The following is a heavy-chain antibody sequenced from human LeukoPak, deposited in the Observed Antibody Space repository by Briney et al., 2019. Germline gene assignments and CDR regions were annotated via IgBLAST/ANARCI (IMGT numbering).Heavy chain of an antibody. CDR3: ARQAWKKFDY. CDR1: GGSISSYY. J-gene: IGHJ4*01. V-gene: IGHV4-59*08. Sequence: FETLSLTCTVSGGSISSYYWNWIRQPPGKGLEWIGYIYYSENTNYNPSLKSRVTMSVDTSNNQFSLRLSSVTAADTAVYYCARQAWKKFDYWGQGTLVTVSS. CDR2: IYYSENT. D-gene: IGHD1-1*01.